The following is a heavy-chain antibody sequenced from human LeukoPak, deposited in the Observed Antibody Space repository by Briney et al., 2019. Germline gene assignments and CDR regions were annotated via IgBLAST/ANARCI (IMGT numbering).Heavy chain of an antibody. D-gene: IGHD2-15*01. CDR1: GFTFSSYG. CDR3: AKDAKGYIVVVVAVSYGMDV. Sequence: PGGSLRLSCAASGFTFSSYGMHWVRRAPGKGLEWVAFIRYDGSNKYYADSVKGRFTISRDNSKNTLYLQMNSLRAEDTAVYYCAKDAKGYIVVVVAVSYGMDVWGQGTTVTVSS. V-gene: IGHV3-30*02. CDR2: IRYDGSNK. J-gene: IGHJ6*02.